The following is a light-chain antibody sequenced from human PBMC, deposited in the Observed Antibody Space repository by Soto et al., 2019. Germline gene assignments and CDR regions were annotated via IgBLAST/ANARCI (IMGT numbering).Light chain of an antibody. V-gene: IGKV3-15*01. Sequence: EIVLTQSPGTLSLSPGAPVPLSCRARQSVSSSYLAWYQQKPGQAPRLLIYGASTRATGIPARFSGTGSETDFTLTISGLQSEDSAVYFCQQYNNWPFSFGQGTRLEN. CDR1: QSVSSSY. CDR2: GAS. CDR3: QQYNNWPFS. J-gene: IGKJ5*01.